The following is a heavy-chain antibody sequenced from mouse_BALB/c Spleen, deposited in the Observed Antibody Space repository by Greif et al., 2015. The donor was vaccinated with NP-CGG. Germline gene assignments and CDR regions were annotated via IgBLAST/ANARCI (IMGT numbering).Heavy chain of an antibody. J-gene: IGHJ4*01. D-gene: IGHD2-4*01. CDR3: ARAGLRRDYYAMDY. CDR2: INPGSGGT. CDR1: GYAFTNYL. Sequence: QVQLQQSGAELVRPGTSVKVSCKASGYAFTNYLIEWVKQRPGQGLEWIGVINPGSGGTNYNEKFKGKATLTADKSSSTAYMQLSSLTSDDSAVYFCARAGLRRDYYAMDYWGQGTSVTVSS. V-gene: IGHV1-54*01.